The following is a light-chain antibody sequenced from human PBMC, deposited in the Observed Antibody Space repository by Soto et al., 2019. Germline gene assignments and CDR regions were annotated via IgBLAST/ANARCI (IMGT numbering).Light chain of an antibody. V-gene: IGLV1-51*01. CDR2: DNN. CDR1: SSNIGNNY. J-gene: IGLJ1*01. Sequence: SVLTHPPSVSAAPGQKVTISCSGSSSNIGNNYVSWYQQLPGTAPKLLIYDNNQRPSGIPDRFSGSKSGTSATLGITGLQTGDEADYYCGTWDSSLGAYVFGTGTRSPS. CDR3: GTWDSSLGAYV.